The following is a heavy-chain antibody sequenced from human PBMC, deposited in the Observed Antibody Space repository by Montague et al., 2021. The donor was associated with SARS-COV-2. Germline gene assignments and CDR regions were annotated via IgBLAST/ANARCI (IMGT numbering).Heavy chain of an antibody. CDR1: GDSVSSNSAA. CDR3: ASPPFGVAPYYFDY. D-gene: IGHD3-3*01. J-gene: IGHJ4*02. Sequence: CAISGDSVSSNSAAWNWIRQSPSRGLEWLGRTYYRSKWYNDYAVSVKSRITINPDTSKNQFSLQLNSVTPEDTAVYYCASPPFGVAPYYFDYWGQGTLVTVSS. V-gene: IGHV6-1*01. CDR2: TYYRSKWYN.